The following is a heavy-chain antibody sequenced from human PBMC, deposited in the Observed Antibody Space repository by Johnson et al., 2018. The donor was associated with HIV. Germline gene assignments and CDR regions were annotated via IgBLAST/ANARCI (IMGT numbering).Heavy chain of an antibody. J-gene: IGHJ3*02. D-gene: IGHD5-18*01. V-gene: IGHV3-33*08. CDR3: ARAYSYGVFDI. Sequence: VQLMESGGGLVKPGGSLRLSCAASGFTFSNAWMSWVRQAPGKGLEWVAIIWYDGTNKYYADSVKDRFTISRDNSKNTLYLQMNSLRAEDTAVYYCARAYSYGVFDIWGQGTMVTVSS. CDR2: IWYDGTNK. CDR1: GFTFSNAW.